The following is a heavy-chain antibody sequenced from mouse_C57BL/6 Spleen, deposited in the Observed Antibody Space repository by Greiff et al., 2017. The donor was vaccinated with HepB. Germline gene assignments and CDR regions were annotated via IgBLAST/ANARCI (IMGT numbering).Heavy chain of an antibody. CDR1: GFTFSDYG. D-gene: IGHD2-4*01. CDR2: ISSGSSTI. Sequence: EVKLMESGGGLVKPGGSLKLSCAAFGFTFSDYGMHWVRQAPEKGLEWVAYISSGSSTIYYADTVKGRFTISRDNAKNTLFLQMTSLRSEDTAMYYCARQDDYDQGDYFDYWGQSTTLTVSS. CDR3: ARQDDYDQGDYFDY. J-gene: IGHJ2*01. V-gene: IGHV5-17*01.